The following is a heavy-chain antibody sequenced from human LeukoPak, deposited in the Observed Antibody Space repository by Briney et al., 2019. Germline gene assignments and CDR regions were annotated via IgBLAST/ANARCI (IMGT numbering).Heavy chain of an antibody. Sequence: PSETLPLTCTVSGGSISSYYWSWVRQPPGKGLEWIGYIYTSGITNYNPSLKSRVTMSEDTSKNQFSLKLSSVTAADTAVYYCARLGGYYDPFDYWGQGNLVTVSS. CDR1: GGSISSYY. CDR3: ARLGGYYDPFDY. V-gene: IGHV4-4*09. J-gene: IGHJ4*02. CDR2: IYTSGIT. D-gene: IGHD3-22*01.